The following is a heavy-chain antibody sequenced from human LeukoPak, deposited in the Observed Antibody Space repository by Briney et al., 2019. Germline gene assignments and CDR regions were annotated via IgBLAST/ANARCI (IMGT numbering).Heavy chain of an antibody. D-gene: IGHD1-7*01. Sequence: SETLSLTCSVSGDSISSAFYYWGWVRQAPGKGLEWIGSMFFTGNAYYNPSLKSRATISVDTSENQFSLKLRSMTAADTAVYYCARHVVGNYDLLSFDYWGQGTLVTVSS. J-gene: IGHJ4*02. V-gene: IGHV4-39*01. CDR1: GDSISSAFYY. CDR2: MFFTGNA. CDR3: ARHVVGNYDLLSFDY.